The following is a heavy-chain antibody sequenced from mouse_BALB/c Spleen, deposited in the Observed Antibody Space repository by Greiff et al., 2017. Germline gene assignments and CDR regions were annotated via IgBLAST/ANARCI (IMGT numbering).Heavy chain of an antibody. CDR1: GYAFSSSW. CDR3: ARGWLWAMDY. D-gene: IGHD2-3*01. J-gene: IGHJ4*01. Sequence: QVQLKQSGPELVKPGASVKISCKASGYAFSSSWMNWVKQRPGQGLEWIGRIYPGDGDTNYNGKFKGKATLTADKSSSTAYMQLSSLTSVDSAVYFCARGWLWAMDYWGQGTSVTVSS. V-gene: IGHV1-82*01. CDR2: IYPGDGDT.